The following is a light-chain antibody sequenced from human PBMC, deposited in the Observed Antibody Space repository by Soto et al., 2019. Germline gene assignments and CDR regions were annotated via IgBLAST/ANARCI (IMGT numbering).Light chain of an antibody. CDR3: ETWDSYTRV. V-gene: IGLV4-60*03. Sequence: QPVLTQSSSASASLGSSVKLTCTLSSGHSSYIIAWHQQQPGKAPRYLMKLEGSGSYNKGSGVPDRFSGSSSGADRYLTISYLQSEDEADYYCETWDSYTRVFGGGTKVTVL. J-gene: IGLJ2*01. CDR2: LEGSGSY. CDR1: SGHSSYI.